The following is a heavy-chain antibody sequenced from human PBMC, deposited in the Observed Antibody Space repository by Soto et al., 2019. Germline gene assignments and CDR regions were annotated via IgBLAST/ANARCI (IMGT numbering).Heavy chain of an antibody. CDR1: GYTFTSYG. D-gene: IGHD6-13*01. CDR2: INAANGDT. Sequence: ASVKVSCKDSGYTFTSYGIHWVRQAPGQRLEWMGWINAANGDTKYSPKFQGRVTITRDTYASKAYMQLGSLRAEDTAVYYCVRRNVSATGIDWFDPWGQGTLVTVSS. V-gene: IGHV1-3*01. CDR3: VRRNVSATGIDWFDP. J-gene: IGHJ5*02.